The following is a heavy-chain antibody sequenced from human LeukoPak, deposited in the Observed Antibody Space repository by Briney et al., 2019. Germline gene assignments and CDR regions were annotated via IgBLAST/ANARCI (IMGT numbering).Heavy chain of an antibody. CDR2: IWYDGSNK. CDR1: GFTFSSYG. CDR3: ARDGVAGKFDY. J-gene: IGHJ4*02. Sequence: PGGSLRLSCAPSGFTFSSYGMHWVRQAPGKGLEWVAVIWYDGSNKYYADSLKGRFTISRDNSKNTLYLEMNSLRAEDTAVYYCARDGVAGKFDYWGQGTLVTVSS. D-gene: IGHD6-19*01. V-gene: IGHV3-33*01.